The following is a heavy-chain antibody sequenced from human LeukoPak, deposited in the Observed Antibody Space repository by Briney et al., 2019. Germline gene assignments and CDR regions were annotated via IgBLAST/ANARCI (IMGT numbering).Heavy chain of an antibody. J-gene: IGHJ6*04. Sequence: SVKVSCKASGGTFSSYAISWVRQAPGQGLEWMGGIIPIFGTANYAQKFQGRVTITADESTSTAYMELSSLRSEDTAVYYCARATYYDILTGYYPYYYYGVDVWGKGTTVTVSS. CDR1: GGTFSSYA. V-gene: IGHV1-69*13. D-gene: IGHD3-9*01. CDR3: ARATYYDILTGYYPYYYYGVDV. CDR2: IIPIFGTA.